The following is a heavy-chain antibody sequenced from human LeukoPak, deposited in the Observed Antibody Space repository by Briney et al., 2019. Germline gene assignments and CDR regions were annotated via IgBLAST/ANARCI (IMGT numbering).Heavy chain of an antibody. D-gene: IGHD6-19*01. Sequence: PGGSLRLSCAASVFTFSTYTMNWVRQAPGKGLEWVSSITISSRYIYYADSVKGRFTISRDNAKNSLFLHMNSLRAEDTAVYYCARGGWYYFDYWGQGTLVTVSS. J-gene: IGHJ4*02. V-gene: IGHV3-21*01. CDR3: ARGGWYYFDY. CDR1: VFTFSTYT. CDR2: ITISSRYI.